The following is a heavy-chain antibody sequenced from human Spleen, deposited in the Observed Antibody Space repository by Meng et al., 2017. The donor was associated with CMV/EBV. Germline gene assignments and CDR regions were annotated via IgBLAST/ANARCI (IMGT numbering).Heavy chain of an antibody. CDR1: GYTFTSYD. V-gene: IGHV1-8*01. D-gene: IGHD3-3*01. J-gene: IGHJ1*01. CDR2: MNPNSGNT. Sequence: ASVKVSCKASGYTFTSYDINWVRQATGQGLEWMGWMNPNSGNTGYAQKFQGRVTMTRNTSISTAYMELSRLRSDDSAVYYCARADFWSGYSQYFQHWGQGTLVTVSS. CDR3: ARADFWSGYSQYFQH.